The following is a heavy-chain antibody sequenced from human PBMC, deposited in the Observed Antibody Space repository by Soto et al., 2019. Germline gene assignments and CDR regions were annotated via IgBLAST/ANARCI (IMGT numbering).Heavy chain of an antibody. V-gene: IGHV3-23*01. CDR3: AKDNYDSSAYYYGGGSFDY. Sequence: GSLRLSCAASGFTFSSYAMSWVRQAPGKGLEWVSGISGSGVSTYYADSVKGRFTISRDNSKNTLYLRMNSLRAEDTAVYYCAKDNYDSSAYYYGGGSFDYWGQGTLVTVSS. J-gene: IGHJ4*02. CDR1: GFTFSSYA. CDR2: ISGSGVST. D-gene: IGHD3-22*01.